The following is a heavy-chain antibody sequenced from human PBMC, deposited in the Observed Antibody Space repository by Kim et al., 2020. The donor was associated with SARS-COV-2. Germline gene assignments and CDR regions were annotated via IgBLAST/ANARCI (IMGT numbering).Heavy chain of an antibody. D-gene: IGHD3-22*01. V-gene: IGHV1-46*01. CDR1: GYTFTSYY. CDR3: ARVSPPRIHYYDSSGYYYVLDY. CDR2: INPSGGST. Sequence: ASVKVSCKASGYTFTSYYMHWVRQAPGQGLEWMGIINPSGGSTSYAQKFQGRVTMTRDTSTSTVYMELSSLRSEDTAVYYCARVSPPRIHYYDSSGYYYVLDYWGQGTLVTVSS. J-gene: IGHJ4*02.